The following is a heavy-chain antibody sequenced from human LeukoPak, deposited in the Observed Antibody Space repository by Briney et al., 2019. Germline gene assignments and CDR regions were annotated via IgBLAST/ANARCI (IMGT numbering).Heavy chain of an antibody. J-gene: IGHJ3*02. D-gene: IGHD1-26*01. CDR1: GYTLSSFG. V-gene: IGHV1-69*05. CDR2: IIPIFGTA. CDR3: AGRSGSYYHAFDI. Sequence: KVSCKASGYTLSSFGLSWVRQAPGQGLEWMGGIIPIFGTANYAQKFQGRVTITTDESTSTAYMELSSLRSEDTAVYYCAGRSGSYYHAFDIWGQGTMVAVSS.